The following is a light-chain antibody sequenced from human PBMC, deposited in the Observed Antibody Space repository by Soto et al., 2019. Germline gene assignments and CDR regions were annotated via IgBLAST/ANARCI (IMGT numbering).Light chain of an antibody. V-gene: IGKV1-39*01. CDR3: QQSYSTPLYT. J-gene: IGKJ2*01. CDR2: AAS. Sequence: DIQMTQSPSSLSASVGDRVTITCRASQSISSYLKWCQQKPGKAPNFLIYAASTLQSGVPSRFSGSGSGTNFTLIICSLQPEDFATYYCQQSYSTPLYTFGQGTKLEIE. CDR1: QSISSY.